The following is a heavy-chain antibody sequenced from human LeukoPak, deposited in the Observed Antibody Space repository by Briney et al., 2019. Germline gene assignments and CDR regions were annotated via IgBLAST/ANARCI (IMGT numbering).Heavy chain of an antibody. D-gene: IGHD3-3*01. V-gene: IGHV3-21*01. J-gene: IGHJ4*02. CDR3: ARLGVAGYFDY. CDR1: GFTFSSYS. CDR2: ISSNSSYI. Sequence: GGSLRLSCAASGFTFSSYSMNWVRQAPGKGLEWVSSISSNSSYIYYADSVKGRFTISRDNAKNSLYLQMNSLRAEDTAVYYCARLGVAGYFDYWGQGTLVTVSS.